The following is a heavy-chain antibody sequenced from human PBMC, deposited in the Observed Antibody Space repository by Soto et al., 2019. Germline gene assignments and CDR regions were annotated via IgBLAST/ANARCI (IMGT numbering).Heavy chain of an antibody. V-gene: IGHV4-59*01. CDR3: ARKEYGDVLDV. Sequence: SGTLSLTCSVSGGSLSGYFWGWVRQPPGKGLECIGYLSDSGSTDYTPSLNSRVTISVDTSKNQFSLQLSSVTAADTAVYYCARKEYGDVLDVWGQGTTVTVSS. CDR1: GGSLSGYF. CDR2: LSDSGST. J-gene: IGHJ6*02. D-gene: IGHD4-17*01.